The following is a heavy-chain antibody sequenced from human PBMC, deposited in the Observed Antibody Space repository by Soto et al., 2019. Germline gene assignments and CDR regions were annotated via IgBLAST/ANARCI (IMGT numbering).Heavy chain of an antibody. CDR2: IWYDGSNK. V-gene: IGHV3-33*08. J-gene: IGHJ4*02. CDR3: AREKDSTMGPSFDS. D-gene: IGHD5-18*01. Sequence: QVQMVESGGGVVQPGKSLRLSCAASGFTFSSYGMHWVHQAPGKGLEWVAVIWYDGSNKDYADSVKGRFTISRDNSKNTLYLQINSLRAEDTAVYYCAREKDSTMGPSFDSWGQGTLVTVSS. CDR1: GFTFSSYG.